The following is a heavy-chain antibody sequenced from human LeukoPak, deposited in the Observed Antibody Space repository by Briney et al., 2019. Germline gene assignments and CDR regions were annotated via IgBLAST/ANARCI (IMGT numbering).Heavy chain of an antibody. CDR2: IFYSGNT. V-gene: IGHV4-39*01. Sequence: SETLSLTCTVSGGSISSSNYCWGWIRQPPGKGLEWIGNIFYSGNTYYNPSLKSRVTISVDTSKNQFSLRLSSVTAADTAVYYCARLGGYSYGSSYYFDYWGQGTLVTVSS. J-gene: IGHJ4*02. CDR3: ARLGGYSYGSSYYFDY. CDR1: GGSISSSNYC. D-gene: IGHD5-18*01.